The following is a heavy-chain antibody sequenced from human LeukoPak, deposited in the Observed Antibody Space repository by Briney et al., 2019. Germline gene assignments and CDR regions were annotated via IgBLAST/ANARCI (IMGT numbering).Heavy chain of an antibody. V-gene: IGHV4-39*01. CDR2: IYYSGST. CDR3: ARAIFGVVTLDY. CDR1: GGSISSSSYY. D-gene: IGHD3-3*01. Sequence: PSETLSLTCTVSGGSISSSSYYWGWIRQPPGQGLEWIRRIYYSGSTYYNPSLKSLVTISVDTSKNQFSLKMSSVTAADTAVYYCARAIFGVVTLDYWGQGTLVTVSS. J-gene: IGHJ4*02.